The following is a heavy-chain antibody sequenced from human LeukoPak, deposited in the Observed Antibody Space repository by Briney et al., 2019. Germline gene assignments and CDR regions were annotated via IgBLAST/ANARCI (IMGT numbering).Heavy chain of an antibody. V-gene: IGHV3-48*01. CDR1: GFTFSSYS. D-gene: IGHD4-17*01. CDR3: AKERRADGDYISAFDI. CDR2: ISSSSSTI. Sequence: PGGSLRLSCAASGFTFSSYSMNWVRQAPGKGLEWVSYISSSSSTIYYADSVKGRFTISRDNAKNSLYLQMNSLRAEDTAVYYCAKERRADGDYISAFDIWGQGTMVTVSS. J-gene: IGHJ3*02.